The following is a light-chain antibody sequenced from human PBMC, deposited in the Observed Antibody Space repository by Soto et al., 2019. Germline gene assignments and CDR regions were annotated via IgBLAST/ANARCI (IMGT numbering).Light chain of an antibody. CDR2: GAS. Sequence: EIVLTQSPATLAVSPGERVTLSCRASETLISFLAWNQQKTGQAPRLLIYGASTRATGVPARFSGSGSATDVTLTISSLQSEDFAGYYCQRYNDWPFAVGQGTKLEI. J-gene: IGKJ2*01. V-gene: IGKV3-15*01. CDR1: ETLISF. CDR3: QRYNDWPFA.